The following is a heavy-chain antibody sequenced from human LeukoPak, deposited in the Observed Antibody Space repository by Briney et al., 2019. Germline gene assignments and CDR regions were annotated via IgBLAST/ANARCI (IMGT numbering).Heavy chain of an antibody. V-gene: IGHV5-51*01. CDR1: GYTFANHW. J-gene: IGHJ3*01. CDR3: ARTRGTTLILGSPFDV. Sequence: GESLKISCRASGYTFANHWIIWVRQMPGKGLEWMGSIYPGDSDTRHSPSLQGLVTISADKSISTALLQWNTLKPSDTATYYCARTRGTTLILGSPFDVWGQGTMVTVSS. D-gene: IGHD1-7*01. CDR2: IYPGDSDT.